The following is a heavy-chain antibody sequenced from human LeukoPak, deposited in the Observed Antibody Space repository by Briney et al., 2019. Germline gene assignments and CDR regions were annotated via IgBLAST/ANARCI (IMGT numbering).Heavy chain of an antibody. D-gene: IGHD2-21*02. J-gene: IGHJ6*02. V-gene: IGHV4-34*01. Sequence: PSETLSLTCAVYGGSFSGYYGSWIRQPPGKGLEWIGEINHSGSTNYNPSLKSRVTISVDTSKNQFSLKLSSVTAADTAVYYCAREGRDLAKKLNYYYGMDVWAKGPRSPSP. CDR1: GGSFSGYY. CDR3: AREGRDLAKKLNYYYGMDV. CDR2: INHSGST.